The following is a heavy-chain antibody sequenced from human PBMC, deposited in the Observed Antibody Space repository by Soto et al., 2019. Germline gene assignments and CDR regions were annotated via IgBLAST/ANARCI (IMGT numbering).Heavy chain of an antibody. CDR3: ARGNLDV. D-gene: IGHD1-7*01. Sequence: PGGSLRLSCAASGFTFSSYAMHWVRQAPGKGLEWVAVISYDGSNKYYADSVKGRFTISRDNSKNTVYLQMNSLRTEDTAVYYCARGNLDVWGQGTTVTVSS. V-gene: IGHV3-30-3*01. J-gene: IGHJ6*02. CDR1: GFTFSSYA. CDR2: ISYDGSNK.